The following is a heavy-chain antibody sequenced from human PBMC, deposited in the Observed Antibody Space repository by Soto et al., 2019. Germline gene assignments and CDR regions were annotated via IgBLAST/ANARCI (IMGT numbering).Heavy chain of an antibody. D-gene: IGHD3-3*01. CDR1: GFTLSNYW. V-gene: IGHV3-23*01. Sequence: PGLSMRLSCAASGFTLSNYWMTWVRQAPGEGLEWVSAISGSGGSTYYADPVKGRFTISRDNSKNTLYLQMNSLRAEDTAVYYCAKGAIDYDFGSGYSPDYWGQGTLVTV. CDR2: ISGSGGST. CDR3: AKGAIDYDFGSGYSPDY. J-gene: IGHJ4*02.